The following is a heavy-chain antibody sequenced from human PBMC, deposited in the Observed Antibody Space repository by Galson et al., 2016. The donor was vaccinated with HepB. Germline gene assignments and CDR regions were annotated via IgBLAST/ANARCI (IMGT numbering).Heavy chain of an antibody. D-gene: IGHD1-26*01. J-gene: IGHJ4*02. V-gene: IGHV4-39*01. CDR1: GGSISSADYY. Sequence: ETLSLTCTVSGGSISSADYYWGWIRQPPGKGLEWIGSMYYTGSTYYNPSLKSRVTMSLDTSKNQLSLKLNSVTAADTAVYYCSSPAALRGAYYRFDYWGQGTLVTVSS. CDR3: SSPAALRGAYYRFDY. CDR2: MYYTGST.